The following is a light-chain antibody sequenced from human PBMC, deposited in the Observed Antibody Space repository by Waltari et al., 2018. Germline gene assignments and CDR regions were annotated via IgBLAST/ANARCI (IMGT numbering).Light chain of an antibody. V-gene: IGKV3-20*01. CDR1: QSVGGT. Sequence: DIVLTQSPCPLSLSPGDTDTLSCRASQSVGGTLACDQQNSGQAPRLLIYGASIRATGVPDRFSGSGSGTEFSLTISKLEPEDFAVYYCQHYVRLPVTFGQGTKVEIK. CDR2: GAS. CDR3: QHYVRLPVT. J-gene: IGKJ1*01.